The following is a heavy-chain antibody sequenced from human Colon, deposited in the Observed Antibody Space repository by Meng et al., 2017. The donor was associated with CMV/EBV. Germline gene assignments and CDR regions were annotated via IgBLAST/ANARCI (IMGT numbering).Heavy chain of an antibody. Sequence: VKGSCKTSGSSFTRKGIAWVRQAPGQGLEFMGWITAYNGNTKYAQKVQDRGTMTTDTSTSTAYMELRSLRSDDTAVYFCAREMERPQHKDAFDFWGQGTMVTVSS. CDR2: ITAYNGNT. D-gene: IGHD1-1*01. CDR3: AREMERPQHKDAFDF. CDR1: GSSFTRKG. J-gene: IGHJ3*01. V-gene: IGHV1-18*01.